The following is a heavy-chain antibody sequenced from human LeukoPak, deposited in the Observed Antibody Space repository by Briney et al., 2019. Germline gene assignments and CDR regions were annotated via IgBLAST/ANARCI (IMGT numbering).Heavy chain of an antibody. CDR1: GFTVSSNY. Sequence: GGSLRLSCAASGFTVSSNYMSWVRQAPGKGLEWVSVIYSGGSTYYADSVKGRFTISRDNSKNTLYLQMNGLRAEDTAVYYCARSIAARPLIYYGMDVWGQGTTVTVSS. J-gene: IGHJ6*02. CDR3: ARSIAARPLIYYGMDV. V-gene: IGHV3-66*01. CDR2: IYSGGST. D-gene: IGHD6-6*01.